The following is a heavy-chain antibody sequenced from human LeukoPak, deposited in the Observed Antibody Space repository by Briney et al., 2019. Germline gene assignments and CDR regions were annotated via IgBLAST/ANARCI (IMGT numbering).Heavy chain of an antibody. V-gene: IGHV3-48*01. D-gene: IGHD1-26*01. J-gene: IGHJ6*03. Sequence: QTGGSLRLSCAASGFTFSSYSMNWVRQAPGKGLEWVSYISSSSSTIYYADSVKGRFTISRDNAKNSLYLQMNSLRAEDTAVYYCARVLSGSYYYYYYMDVWGKGTTVTVSS. CDR3: ARVLSGSYYYYYYMDV. CDR1: GFTFSSYS. CDR2: ISSSSSTI.